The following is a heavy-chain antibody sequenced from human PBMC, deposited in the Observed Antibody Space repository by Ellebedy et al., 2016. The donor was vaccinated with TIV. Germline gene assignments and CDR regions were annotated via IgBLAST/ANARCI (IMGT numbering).Heavy chain of an antibody. D-gene: IGHD3-22*01. Sequence: GESLKISCAASGFTFNSYWMSWVRQAPGEGLEWVANINQDGSRIYYVDSVKGRFTISRDNAKNSVYLRMGTLRVEDTAVYHCVRDGAYGDYSPGYYGMDVWGQGTTVTVSS. CDR2: INQDGSRI. CDR1: GFTFNSYW. J-gene: IGHJ6*02. CDR3: VRDGAYGDYSPGYYGMDV. V-gene: IGHV3-7*03.